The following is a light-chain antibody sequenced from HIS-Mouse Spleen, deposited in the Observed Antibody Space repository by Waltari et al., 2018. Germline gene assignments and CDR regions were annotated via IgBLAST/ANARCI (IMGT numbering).Light chain of an antibody. Sequence: QSALTQPPSVSGSPGQSVTISCTGTSSDVGSYNRVSWYQQPPGPAPKLMIYEVSNRPSGVPDRFSGSKSGNTASLTISGLQAEDEADYYCSLYTSSSTFEVFGGGTKLTVL. CDR2: EVS. J-gene: IGLJ3*02. V-gene: IGLV2-18*01. CDR1: SSDVGSYNR. CDR3: SLYTSSSTFEV.